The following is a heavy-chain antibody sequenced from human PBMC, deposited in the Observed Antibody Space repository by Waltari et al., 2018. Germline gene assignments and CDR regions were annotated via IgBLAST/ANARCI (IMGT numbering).Heavy chain of an antibody. Sequence: EVQLVESGGGLIQPGGSLRLSCAASGFTFSSHLMHWVRQGPGKGLEWLPYISSRAKTTSYAASVQGRFTISRDNVNNSIYLQMNSLRVEDTAIYYCARDRPPPYSTGWYVLFHWGQGSQVTVSA. D-gene: IGHD6-19*01. CDR2: ISSRAKTT. CDR1: GFTFSSHL. CDR3: ARDRPPPYSTGWYVLFH. V-gene: IGHV3-48*03. J-gene: IGHJ4*02.